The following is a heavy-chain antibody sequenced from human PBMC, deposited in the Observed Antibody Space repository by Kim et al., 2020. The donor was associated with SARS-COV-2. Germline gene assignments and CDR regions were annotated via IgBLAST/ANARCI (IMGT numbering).Heavy chain of an antibody. V-gene: IGHV3-30-3*01. CDR1: GFTFSSYA. CDR2: ISYDGSNK. J-gene: IGHJ6*02. Sequence: GGSLRLSCAASGFTFSSYAMHWVRQAPGKGLEWVAVISYDGSNKYYADSVKGRFTISRDNSKNTLYLQMNSLRAEDTAVYYCARGGGVATILGLYYYYGMDVWGQGTTVTVSS. D-gene: IGHD5-12*01. CDR3: ARGGGVATILGLYYYYGMDV.